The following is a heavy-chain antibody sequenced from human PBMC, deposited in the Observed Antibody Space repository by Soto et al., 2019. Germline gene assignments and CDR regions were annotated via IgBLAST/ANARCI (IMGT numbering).Heavy chain of an antibody. CDR1: GGPISSSGYY. J-gene: IGHJ3*02. CDR2: INYSGTT. Sequence: QLQESGPGLMKPSDTLSLICTVSGGPISSSGYYWGWIRQPPAKGREWLGSINYSGTTYYSPSLKSRLIICVDTSKSQFSLELTSVSTADTAVYYCVRHSYSGCAEAHAFHIWGQGTTVTVSS. CDR3: VRHSYSGCAEAHAFHI. D-gene: IGHD5-12*01. V-gene: IGHV4-39*01.